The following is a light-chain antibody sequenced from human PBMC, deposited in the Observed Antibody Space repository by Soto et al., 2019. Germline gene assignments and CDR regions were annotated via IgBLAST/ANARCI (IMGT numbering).Light chain of an antibody. CDR1: SSNIGSNT. CDR3: AAWDDSLNGYVV. J-gene: IGLJ2*01. CDR2: SNN. Sequence: QSVLTQPPSASGTPGQRVTISCSGSSSNIGSNTVNWYQQLPGTATKLLIYSNNQRPSGFPDRFSGSKSGTSASLAISGLQSEDEADYYCAAWDDSLNGYVVFGGGTKVTVL. V-gene: IGLV1-44*01.